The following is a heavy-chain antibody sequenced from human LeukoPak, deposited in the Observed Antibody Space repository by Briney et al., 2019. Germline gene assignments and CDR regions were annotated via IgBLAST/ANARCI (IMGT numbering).Heavy chain of an antibody. CDR3: ASLGYSKGYYYCTDV. V-gene: IGHV3-74*01. CDR1: GFTFSSYW. CDR2: INSDGSST. Sequence: GGSLRLSCAASGFTFSSYWMHWVRQAPGKGLVWVSRINSDGSSTSYADSVKGRFTISRDNAKNTLYLQMNSLRAEDTALYYCASLGYSKGYYYCTDVWGQGTTVTVSS. J-gene: IGHJ6*02. D-gene: IGHD4-11*01.